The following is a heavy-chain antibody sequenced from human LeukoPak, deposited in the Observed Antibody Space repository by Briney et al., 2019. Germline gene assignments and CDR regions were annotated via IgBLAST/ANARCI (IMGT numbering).Heavy chain of an antibody. J-gene: IGHJ6*03. V-gene: IGHV4-59*12. D-gene: IGHD2-15*01. CDR1: GGSIRSYY. CDR2: IYYSGST. Sequence: SSETLSLTCTVSGGSIRSYYWSWIRQPPGKGLEWIAYIYYSGSTNYNPSLKSRVTISVDTSKNQFSLKLSSVTAADTAVYYCARGRRIVVVLGATRAHRDYYMDVWGKGTTVTVSS. CDR3: ARGRRIVVVLGATRAHRDYYMDV.